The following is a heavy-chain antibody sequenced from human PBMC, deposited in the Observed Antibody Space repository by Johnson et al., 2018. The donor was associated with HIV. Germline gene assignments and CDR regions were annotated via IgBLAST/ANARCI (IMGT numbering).Heavy chain of an antibody. J-gene: IGHJ3*01. Sequence: VQLVESGGGLVQPGGSLRLSCAASGFTVSSNNMSWVRQAPGKGLEWVSVIYSGGSTYYADSVKGRFTISRDNSKTTLYLQMNSLRAEDTAVYYCARSPEIGDRLWRAFDVWGQGTMVTVSS. CDR3: ARSPEIGDRLWRAFDV. D-gene: IGHD4-17*01. CDR2: IYSGGST. V-gene: IGHV3-66*01. CDR1: GFTVSSNN.